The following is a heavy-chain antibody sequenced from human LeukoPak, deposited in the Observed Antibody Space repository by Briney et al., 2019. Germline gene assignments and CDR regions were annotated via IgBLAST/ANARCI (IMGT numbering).Heavy chain of an antibody. J-gene: IGHJ4*02. V-gene: IGHV3-73*01. CDR3: ARPHEYYYDSSGYDY. D-gene: IGHD3-22*01. Sequence: GGSLRLSCAASGFTFSGSAMHWVRQASGKGLEWVGRIRSKANSYATAYAASVKGRFTISRDDSKNTAYLQMNSLKTEDTAVYYCARPHEYYYDSSGYDYWGQGTLVTVSS. CDR2: IRSKANSYAT. CDR1: GFTFSGSA.